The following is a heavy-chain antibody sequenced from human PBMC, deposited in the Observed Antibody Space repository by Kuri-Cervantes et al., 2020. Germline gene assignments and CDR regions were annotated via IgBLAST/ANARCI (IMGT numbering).Heavy chain of an antibody. CDR3: ARVGEYYYDSSGYSFDY. Sequence: ASVKVSCKASGYTFTSYYMHWVRQAPGQGLEWMGIINPSGGSTSYAQKFQGGVTMTRDTSTSTVYMELSSLRSEDTAVYYCARVGEYYYDSSGYSFDYWGQGTLVTVSS. CDR2: INPSGGST. CDR1: GYTFTSYY. D-gene: IGHD3-22*01. V-gene: IGHV1-46*01. J-gene: IGHJ4*02.